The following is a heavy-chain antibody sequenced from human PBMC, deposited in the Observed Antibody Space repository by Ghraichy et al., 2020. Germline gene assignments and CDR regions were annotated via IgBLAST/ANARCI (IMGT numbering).Heavy chain of an antibody. Sequence: GGSLRLSCAASGFTFSTYSMNWVRRAPGKGLEWISYISTSSSTIYYADSVKGRFTISRDNTKNFLYLQMNSLRAEDTAVYYCARDGPYCSSSNCYFEYWGQGTLVTVSS. D-gene: IGHD2-2*01. CDR2: ISTSSSTI. J-gene: IGHJ4*02. V-gene: IGHV3-48*01. CDR1: GFTFSTYS. CDR3: ARDGPYCSSSNCYFEY.